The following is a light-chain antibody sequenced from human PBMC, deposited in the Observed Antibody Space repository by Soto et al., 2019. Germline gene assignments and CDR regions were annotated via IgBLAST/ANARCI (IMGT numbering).Light chain of an antibody. Sequence: DIVLTQSPGTLSLSPGERASLSCRASQSVSSSNLAWYQQKPGQAPRLLIYGASSRATALPDRFSGSGSETDFSLTINRLEPEEFAVYYCHQSGTSPFTFGGGTKVEVK. V-gene: IGKV3-20*01. CDR2: GAS. CDR3: HQSGTSPFT. CDR1: QSVSSSN. J-gene: IGKJ4*01.